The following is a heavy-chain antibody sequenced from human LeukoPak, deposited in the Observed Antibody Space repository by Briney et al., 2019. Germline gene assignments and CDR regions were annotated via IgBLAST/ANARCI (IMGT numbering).Heavy chain of an antibody. V-gene: IGHV4-38-2*02. CDR1: GYSISSGYY. Sequence: SETLSLTCTVSGYSISSGYYWGWIRPPPGKALEWIGNIYHNGSTYYNPSLKSRVTISVDTSKNQFSLTLSSVTAADTAVYYCARDRYCSGGSCYAGLDYWGQGTLVTVSS. CDR2: IYHNGST. J-gene: IGHJ4*02. D-gene: IGHD2-15*01. CDR3: ARDRYCSGGSCYAGLDY.